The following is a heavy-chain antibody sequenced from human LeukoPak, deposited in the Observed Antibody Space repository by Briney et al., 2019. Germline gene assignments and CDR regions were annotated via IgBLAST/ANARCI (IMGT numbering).Heavy chain of an antibody. V-gene: IGHV4-59*08. CDR3: ASGYPHFDY. Sequence: PSETLSLTCTVSGGSISSYYWSWIRQPPGKGLEWIGYISYSGSTNYNPSLKSRVTISVDTSKNQFSLKLSSVTAADTAVYYCASGYPHFDYWGQRTLVTVSS. D-gene: IGHD3-22*01. J-gene: IGHJ4*02. CDR2: ISYSGST. CDR1: GGSISSYY.